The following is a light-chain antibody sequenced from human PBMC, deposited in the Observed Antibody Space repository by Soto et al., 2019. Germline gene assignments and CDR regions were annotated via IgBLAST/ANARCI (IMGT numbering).Light chain of an antibody. Sequence: QSALTQPPSASGSPGQSVTISCTGTSSDVGGYNYVSWYQQHPGKAHKLMIYEVSKRPSGVRDRFSGSKSGNTASLTVSGLQAEDEADYYCSSYAGSNNYVFGTGTKVTVL. CDR2: EVS. V-gene: IGLV2-8*01. CDR3: SSYAGSNNYV. J-gene: IGLJ1*01. CDR1: SSDVGGYNY.